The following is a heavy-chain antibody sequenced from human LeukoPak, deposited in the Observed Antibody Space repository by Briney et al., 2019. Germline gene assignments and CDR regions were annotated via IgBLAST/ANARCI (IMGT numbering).Heavy chain of an antibody. CDR1: GFTFDDYA. CDR3: ARDSRSSDYFDY. Sequence: GGSLRLSCSASGFTFDDYAMHWVRQAPGKGLEWVSLISWDGGSTYYVDSVKGRFTISRDNAKNSLYLQMNSLRAEDTAVYYCARDSRSSDYFDYWGQGTLVTVSS. V-gene: IGHV3-43D*03. D-gene: IGHD3-10*01. J-gene: IGHJ4*02. CDR2: ISWDGGST.